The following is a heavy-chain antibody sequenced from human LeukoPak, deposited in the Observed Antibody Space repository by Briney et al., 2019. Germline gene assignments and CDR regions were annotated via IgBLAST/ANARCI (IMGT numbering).Heavy chain of an antibody. J-gene: IGHJ5*02. V-gene: IGHV1-18*01. CDR3: ARDSSGWYLYNWFDP. D-gene: IGHD6-19*01. CDR1: GYTFTSYG. Sequence: ASVKVSCKASGYTFTSYGISWVRQAPGQGLEWMGWISAYNGNTNYAQKLQGRVTMTTDTSTSTAYMELRSLRSDDTAVYYCARDSSGWYLYNWFDPWGQGTLVTVSP. CDR2: ISAYNGNT.